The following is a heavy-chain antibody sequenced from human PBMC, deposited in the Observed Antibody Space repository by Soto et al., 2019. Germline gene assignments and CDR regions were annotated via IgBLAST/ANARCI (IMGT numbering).Heavy chain of an antibody. Sequence: PSQTLSLTCAISGDSVSSNSAAWNWIRQSPSRGLEWLGRTYYRSKWYNDYAVSVKSRITINPDTSKNQFSLQLNSVTPEDTAVYYCARWSSSYPTPHNWLAPWGQGTLVTVSS. J-gene: IGHJ5*02. CDR3: ARWSSSYPTPHNWLAP. CDR1: GDSVSSNSAA. CDR2: TYYRSKWYN. D-gene: IGHD6-6*01. V-gene: IGHV6-1*01.